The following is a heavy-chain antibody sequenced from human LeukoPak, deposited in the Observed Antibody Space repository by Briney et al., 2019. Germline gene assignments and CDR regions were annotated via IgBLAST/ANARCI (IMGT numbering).Heavy chain of an antibody. V-gene: IGHV1-46*01. CDR1: GYTFTSYH. D-gene: IGHD1-26*01. CDR2: INPSGGTT. J-gene: IGHJ5*02. Sequence: GASVKVSCKASGYTFTSYHMHWVRQAPGQGLEWMGIINPSGGTTNYAQKFRGRVTMTRDMSTSTVYMELSSLRSEDTAVYYCARDQGGATSDPWGQGTLVTVSS. CDR3: ARDQGGATSDP.